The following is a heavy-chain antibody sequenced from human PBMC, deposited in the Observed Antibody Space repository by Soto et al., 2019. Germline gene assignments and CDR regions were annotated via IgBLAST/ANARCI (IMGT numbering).Heavy chain of an antibody. Sequence: SETLSLTCAVYGGSFSGYYWSWIRQPPGKGLEWIGSIYYSGSTYYNPSLKSRVTISVDTSKNQFSLKLTSVTASDTAVYYCASRGAYYQSLDPWGQGTLVTVSS. D-gene: IGHD2-21*01. CDR3: ASRGAYYQSLDP. J-gene: IGHJ5*02. CDR1: GGSFSGYY. V-gene: IGHV4-34*01. CDR2: IYYSGST.